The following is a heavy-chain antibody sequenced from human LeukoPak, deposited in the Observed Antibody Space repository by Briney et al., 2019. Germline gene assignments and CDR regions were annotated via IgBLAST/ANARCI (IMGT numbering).Heavy chain of an antibody. J-gene: IGHJ4*02. CDR1: GYTFTYHY. V-gene: IGHV1-46*01. CDR3: ARESDSGKDFDC. D-gene: IGHD1-26*01. Sequence: ASVKVSCKASGYTFTYHYIHLVRQVPGQGLEWMGIINPSNGNTNYAQKFQGRVTMTRYTSTSTVYMELNSLGSEDTAVYYCARESDSGKDFDCWGQGTLVTVSS. CDR2: INPSNGNT.